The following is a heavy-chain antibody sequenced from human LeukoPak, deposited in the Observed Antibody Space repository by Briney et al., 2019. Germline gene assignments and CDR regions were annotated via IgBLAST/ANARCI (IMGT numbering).Heavy chain of an antibody. J-gene: IGHJ4*02. V-gene: IGHV3-48*04. D-gene: IGHD3-22*01. CDR1: GFTFSSYS. CDR3: ARDRGDYYDSSGYPDY. Sequence: PGGSLRLSCAASGFTFSSYSMNWVHQAPGKGLEWVSYISSSSSTIYYADSVKGRFTISRDNAKNSLYLQMNSLRAEDTAVYYCARDRGDYYDSSGYPDYWGQGTLVTVSS. CDR2: ISSSSSTI.